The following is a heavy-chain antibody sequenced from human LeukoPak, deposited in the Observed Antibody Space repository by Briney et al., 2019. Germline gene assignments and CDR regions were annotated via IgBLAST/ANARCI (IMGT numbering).Heavy chain of an antibody. CDR2: IYSGGRT. CDR1: GFIVSSNY. J-gene: IGHJ6*03. Sequence: GGSLRLSCAASGFIVSSNYMSWVRQAPGKGLEWVSDIYSGGRTFYADSVRGRFTISRDNSKNTLFLQMNSLRAEDTAVYYCARDQYYDSGTYSYYYMDVWGKGTTVTVSS. CDR3: ARDQYYDSGTYSYYYMDV. V-gene: IGHV3-53*01. D-gene: IGHD3-10*01.